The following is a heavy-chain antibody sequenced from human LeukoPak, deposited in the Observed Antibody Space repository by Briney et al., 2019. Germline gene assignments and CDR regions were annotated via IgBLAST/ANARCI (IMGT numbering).Heavy chain of an antibody. CDR2: ISGSGGST. Sequence: GGYLRLSCAASGFTFSSYAMSWVRQAPGKGLEWVSAISGSGGSTNYADSVKGGLTISRDNAKNTLYLQMNSLRAEDTAVYYCAKDQYGDYVYWGQGTLVTVSS. CDR1: GFTFSSYA. D-gene: IGHD4-17*01. V-gene: IGHV3-23*01. CDR3: AKDQYGDYVY. J-gene: IGHJ4*02.